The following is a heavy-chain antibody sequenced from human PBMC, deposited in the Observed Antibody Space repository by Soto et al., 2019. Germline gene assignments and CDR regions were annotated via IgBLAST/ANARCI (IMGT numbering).Heavy chain of an antibody. Sequence: EVQLLESGGGLVQPGGALRLSCAASGFTFSSHAMSWVRQAPGKGLEWISSISAGSEGAYYADSVRGRFTISRDNSNNKLFLQMNRLRSEDTAVYYCARDLWWYLHWGQGNLVTVSS. CDR3: ARDLWWYLH. V-gene: IGHV3-23*01. D-gene: IGHD2-15*01. CDR2: ISAGSEGA. J-gene: IGHJ4*02. CDR1: GFTFSSHA.